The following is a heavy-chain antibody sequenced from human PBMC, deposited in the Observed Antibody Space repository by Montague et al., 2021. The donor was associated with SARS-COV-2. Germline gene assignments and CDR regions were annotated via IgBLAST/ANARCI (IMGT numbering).Heavy chain of an antibody. J-gene: IGHJ5*02. CDR3: AKGSRIYETGGLRTGWFDP. CDR1: GASFSGEL. Sequence: SETLSLTCAVYGASFSGELWTWIRQPPGRGLEWIGEVNHSGKTNYNPSLQSRLTMSVDTYKNQSSLRLSSVTAADTAVYFCAKGSRIYETGGLRTGWFDPWGQGTLVTVSS. D-gene: IGHD2/OR15-2a*01. V-gene: IGHV4-34*01. CDR2: VNHSGKT.